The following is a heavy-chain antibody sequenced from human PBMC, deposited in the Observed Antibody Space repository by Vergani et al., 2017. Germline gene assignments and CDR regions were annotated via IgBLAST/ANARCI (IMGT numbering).Heavy chain of an antibody. V-gene: IGHV1-69*02. CDR3: ARXGDGGDGYNLPFDY. J-gene: IGHJ4*02. D-gene: IGHD5-24*01. Sequence: QVQLVQSGAEVKKPGSSVKVSCKASGGTFSSYTISWVRQAPGQGLEWMGRIIPILGIANYAQKFQGRVTITADKSTSTAYMELSSLRSEDTAVYYCARXGDGGDGYNLPFDYWGQGTLVTVSS. CDR2: IIPILGIA. CDR1: GGTFSSYT.